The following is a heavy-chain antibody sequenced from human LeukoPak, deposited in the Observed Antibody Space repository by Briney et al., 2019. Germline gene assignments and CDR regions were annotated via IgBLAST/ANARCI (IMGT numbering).Heavy chain of an antibody. J-gene: IGHJ4*02. V-gene: IGHV3-23*01. D-gene: IGHD6-19*01. CDR3: ANRRWLVSSFDY. CDR2: ISGSGSST. Sequence: GGSLRLSCAASGFTFSNYWMGWVRQAPGKGLEWVSAISGSGSSTYYAASVKGRFTISRDNSKNTLYLQMNSLRAEDTAVYYCANRRWLVSSFDYWGQGTLVTVSS. CDR1: GFTFSNYW.